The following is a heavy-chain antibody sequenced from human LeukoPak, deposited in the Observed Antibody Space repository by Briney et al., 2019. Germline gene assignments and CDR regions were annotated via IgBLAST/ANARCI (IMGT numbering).Heavy chain of an antibody. V-gene: IGHV3-11*01. CDR3: GRAVAGIYY. CDR1: GFTFSGYY. Sequence: PGGSLRLSCAASGFTFSGYYMSWIRQAPGKGLEWVSYISSRDNSDYADSVKGRFTISRDNAKNSLFLKMNGLSVEDTAVYYCGRAVAGIYYWGQGTLVTVSS. J-gene: IGHJ4*02. CDR2: ISSRDNS. D-gene: IGHD6-19*01.